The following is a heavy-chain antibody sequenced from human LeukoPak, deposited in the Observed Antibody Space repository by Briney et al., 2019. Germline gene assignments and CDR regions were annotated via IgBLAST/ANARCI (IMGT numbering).Heavy chain of an antibody. V-gene: IGHV4-30-4*01. CDR2: IYYSGST. J-gene: IGHJ4*02. D-gene: IGHD3-22*01. CDR3: ARGITMIVVAFDY. CDR1: GGSISSGDYY. Sequence: SETLSLTCTVSGGSISSGDYYWSWIRQPPGKGLEWIGYIYYSGSTYYNPSLKSRVTISVDTSKNQFSLKLSSVTAADTAVYYCARGITMIVVAFDYWGQGTLVTVSS.